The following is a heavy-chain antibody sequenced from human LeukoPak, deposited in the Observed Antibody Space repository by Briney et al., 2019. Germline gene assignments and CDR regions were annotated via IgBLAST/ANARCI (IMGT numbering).Heavy chain of an antibody. D-gene: IGHD6-6*01. V-gene: IGHV3-23*01. CDR2: ISGSGGST. J-gene: IGHJ4*02. CDR1: GFTVSGNY. Sequence: GGSLRLSCAASGFTVSGNYMTWVRQAPGKGLEWVSAISGSGGSTYYADSVKGRFTISRDNSKNTLYLQMNSLRAEDTAVYYCAKREQLGDYWGQGTLVTVSS. CDR3: AKREQLGDY.